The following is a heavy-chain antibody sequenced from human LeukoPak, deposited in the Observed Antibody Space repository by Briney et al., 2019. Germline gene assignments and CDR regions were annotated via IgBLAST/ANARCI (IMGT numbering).Heavy chain of an antibody. V-gene: IGHV3-48*02. D-gene: IGHD3-3*01. CDR1: AFTLSDYS. Sequence: PGGSLRPSGAASAFTLSDYSMNWVRQAPGKGLEWISYIDTSSPIMYYAGSVMGRFTISSDKAKESLYLQMNSLRDEDTAVYYCAREDDSWGPNNLDLWGQGTMVTVSS. CDR2: IDTSSPIM. CDR3: AREDDSWGPNNLDL. J-gene: IGHJ3*01.